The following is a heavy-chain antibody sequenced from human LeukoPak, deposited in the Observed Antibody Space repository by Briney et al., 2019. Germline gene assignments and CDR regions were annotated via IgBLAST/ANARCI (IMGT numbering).Heavy chain of an antibody. Sequence: SVKVSCKASGYTFTSYGLSWVRQAPGQGLEWMGRIIPILGIANYAQKFQGRVTITADKSTSTAYMELSSLRSEDTAVYYCARAPSGRLFDYWGQGTLVTVSS. CDR3: ARAPSGRLFDY. CDR1: GYTFTSYG. J-gene: IGHJ4*02. CDR2: IIPILGIA. V-gene: IGHV1-69*04.